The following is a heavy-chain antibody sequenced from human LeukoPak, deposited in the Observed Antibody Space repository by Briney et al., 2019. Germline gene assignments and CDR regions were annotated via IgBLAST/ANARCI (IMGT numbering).Heavy chain of an antibody. CDR3: ARRQPSYFDY. V-gene: IGHV3-23*01. CDR1: GGSLSHYY. D-gene: IGHD1-1*01. J-gene: IGHJ4*02. Sequence: ETLSLTCAVYGGSLSHYYWSWIRQPPGKGLEWVSAISGSGGSTYYADSVKGRFTISRDNSKNTLYLQMNSLRAEDTAVYYCARRQPSYFDYWGQGTLVTVSS. CDR2: ISGSGGST.